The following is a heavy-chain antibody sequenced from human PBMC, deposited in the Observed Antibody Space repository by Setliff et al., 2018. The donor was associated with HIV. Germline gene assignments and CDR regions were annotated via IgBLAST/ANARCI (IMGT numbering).Heavy chain of an antibody. CDR1: GYTFTTYD. J-gene: IGHJ4*02. D-gene: IGHD2-2*01. CDR3: ARVPIVPGAMMSGSWGYFDY. V-gene: IGHV1-8*02. CDR2: INPNSGGT. Sequence: GASVKVSCKASGYTFTTYDINWVRQATGQGLEWMGWINPNSGGTNYAQKFQGRVTMTRNTSISTAYMELSSLGSEDTATYYWARVPIVPGAMMSGSWGYFDYWGQRTLVTVSS.